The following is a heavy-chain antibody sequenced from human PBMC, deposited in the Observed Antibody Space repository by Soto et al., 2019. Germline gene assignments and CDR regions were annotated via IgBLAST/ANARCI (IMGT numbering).Heavy chain of an antibody. Sequence: LRLSCAASGFDASVNYMTWVRQAPGKGLEWVSAINSGGSTFYADSVKGRFTISRDNSKNTLYLQMNSLRVEDTAMYYCVRENYYYGMDVWGQGTAVTVS. V-gene: IGHV3-66*01. CDR3: VRENYYYGMDV. CDR1: GFDASVNY. CDR2: INSGGST. J-gene: IGHJ6*02.